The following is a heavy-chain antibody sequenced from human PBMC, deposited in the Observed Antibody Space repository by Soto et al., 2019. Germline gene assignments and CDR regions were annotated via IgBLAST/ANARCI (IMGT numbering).Heavy chain of an antibody. D-gene: IGHD4-4*01. J-gene: IGHJ6*02. CDR3: ARVYSNYVEKYYYYGMDV. Sequence: SETLSLTCAVDGRSFSGYYWSWIRQPPGKGLEWIGEINHSGSTNYNPSLKSRVTISVDTSKNQFSLKLSSVTAADTAVYYCARVYSNYVEKYYYYGMDVWGQGTTVT. CDR2: INHSGST. CDR1: GRSFSGYY. V-gene: IGHV4-34*01.